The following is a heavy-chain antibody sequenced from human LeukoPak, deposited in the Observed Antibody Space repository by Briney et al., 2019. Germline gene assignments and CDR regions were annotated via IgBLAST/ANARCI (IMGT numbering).Heavy chain of an antibody. CDR1: GFTFSSYG. J-gene: IGHJ4*02. D-gene: IGHD6-19*01. CDR3: ARGIAVAGIDY. CDR2: ISYDGSNK. V-gene: IGHV3-30*03. Sequence: GRSLRLSCAASGFTFSSYGMHWVRQAPGKGLEWVAVISYDGSNKYYADSVKGRFTISRDNSKNTLYLQMNSLRAEDTAVYYCARGIAVAGIDYWGQGTLVTVSS.